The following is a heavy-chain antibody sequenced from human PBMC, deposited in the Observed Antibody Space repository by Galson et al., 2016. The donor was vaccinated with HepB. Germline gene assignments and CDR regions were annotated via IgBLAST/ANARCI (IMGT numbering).Heavy chain of an antibody. CDR1: GFSFSTYA. J-gene: IGHJ3*02. V-gene: IGHV3-33*08. D-gene: IGHD3-10*01. CDR2: ICSDGSNT. Sequence: SLRLSCAASGFSFSTYAMTWVRQAPGKGLEWVALICSDGSNTFYADSVKGRFTISRDNSKNTLHLQMNSLRAEDTAVYYCARSGSYSYAFDIWGQGTMVTASS. CDR3: ARSGSYSYAFDI.